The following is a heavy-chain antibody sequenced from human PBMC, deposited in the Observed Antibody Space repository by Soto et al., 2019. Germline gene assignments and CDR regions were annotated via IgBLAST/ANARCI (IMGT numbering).Heavy chain of an antibody. Sequence: QLQLQESGSGLVKPSQTLSLTCAVSGGSISSGGYSWSWIRQPPGKGLEWLGYIYHSGSTSYNPSLKSRVTTSVDRSKNQFSLKRSSVTAAATAVYYCARGQVVAAQHWGQGTLVTVSS. V-gene: IGHV4-30-2*01. J-gene: IGHJ4*02. CDR2: IYHSGST. CDR3: ARGQVVAAQH. CDR1: GGSISSGGYS. D-gene: IGHD2-15*01.